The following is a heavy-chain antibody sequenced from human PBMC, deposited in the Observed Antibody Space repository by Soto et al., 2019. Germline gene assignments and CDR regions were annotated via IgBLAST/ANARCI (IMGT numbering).Heavy chain of an antibody. CDR1: GGTFSSYT. CDR2: IIPILGIA. Sequence: QVQLVQSGAEVKKPGSSVKVSCKASGGTFSSYTISWVRQAPGQGLEWMGRIIPILGIANYAQKFQGRVTITADKSTSPAYMGRSSLRSEDTAVYYCARGGGSFDYWGQGTLVTVSS. V-gene: IGHV1-69*02. J-gene: IGHJ4*02. CDR3: ARGGGSFDY. D-gene: IGHD3-16*01.